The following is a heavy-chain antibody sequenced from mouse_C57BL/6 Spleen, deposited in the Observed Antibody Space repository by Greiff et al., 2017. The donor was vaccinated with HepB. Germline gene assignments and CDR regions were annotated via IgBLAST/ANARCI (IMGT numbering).Heavy chain of an antibody. J-gene: IGHJ2*01. D-gene: IGHD1-1*01. Sequence: VQLQQSGAELVRPGASVKLSCTASGFTIKDDYMHWVKQRPEQGLEWIGWIDPENGDTEYASKFQGKATITADTSSNTAYLQLSSLTSEDTAVYYCTTCSSYVNYFDYWGQGTTLTVSS. V-gene: IGHV14-4*01. CDR1: GFTIKDDY. CDR2: IDPENGDT. CDR3: TTCSSYVNYFDY.